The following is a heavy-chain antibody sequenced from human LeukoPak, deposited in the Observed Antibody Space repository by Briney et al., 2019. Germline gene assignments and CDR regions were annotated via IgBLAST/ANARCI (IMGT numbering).Heavy chain of an antibody. V-gene: IGHV1-69*04. CDR1: GGTFSSYA. D-gene: IGHD4-23*01. J-gene: IGHJ4*02. CDR2: IIPILGIV. Sequence: SVKVSCKASGGTFSSYAISWVRQAPGQGLEWMGRIIPILGIVNYAQKFQGRVTITADKSTSTAYMELSSLRSEDTAVYYCAKGGMVGTSGLFDYWGQGTLVTVSS. CDR3: AKGGMVGTSGLFDY.